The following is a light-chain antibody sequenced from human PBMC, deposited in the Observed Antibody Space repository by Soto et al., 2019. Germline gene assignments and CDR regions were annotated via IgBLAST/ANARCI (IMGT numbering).Light chain of an antibody. J-gene: IGLJ3*02. CDR2: HDR. Sequence: SYELTQPPSVSVAPGQTATITCGGNNIGTKSVHWYQQKPGQAPVLVVFHDRDRPSGIPDRFSGSHSGNTATLNISRVEAGDEADYYCQVWDDNSDHTGVFGVWTKLTVL. V-gene: IGLV3-21*02. CDR1: NIGTKS. CDR3: QVWDDNSDHTGV.